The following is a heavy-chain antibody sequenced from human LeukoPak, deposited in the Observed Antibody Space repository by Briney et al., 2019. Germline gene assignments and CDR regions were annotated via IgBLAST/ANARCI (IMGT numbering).Heavy chain of an antibody. CDR2: ISGSGGST. CDR1: GFTFSSYA. J-gene: IGHJ4*02. Sequence: PGGSLRLSCAASGFTFSSYAMSWVRQAPGKGLEWVSAISGSGGSTYYADSVKGRFTISRDNSKNTLYLQMNSLRAEDTAVYYCASGYYGDYDLDYWGQGTLVTVSS. V-gene: IGHV3-23*01. D-gene: IGHD4-17*01. CDR3: ASGYYGDYDLDY.